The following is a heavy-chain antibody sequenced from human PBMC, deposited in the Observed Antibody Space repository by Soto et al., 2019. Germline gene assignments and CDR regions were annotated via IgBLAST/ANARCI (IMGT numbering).Heavy chain of an antibody. Sequence: SETLSLTCSVSGGSVTSGPYYWTWIRQPPGKGLEWIGYIYNSDSTNYNPSLQSRVTISVDRSNNQFSLKLSSVTAADTAVYYCATGEGGNVLRFFDWFFWGRGTLVTVS. J-gene: IGHJ1*01. CDR2: IYNSDST. D-gene: IGHD3-9*01. CDR1: GGSVTSGPYY. V-gene: IGHV4-61*01. CDR3: ATGEGGNVLRFFDWFF.